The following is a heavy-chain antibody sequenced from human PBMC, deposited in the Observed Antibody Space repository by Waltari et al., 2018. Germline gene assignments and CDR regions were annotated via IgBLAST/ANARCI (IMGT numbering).Heavy chain of an antibody. J-gene: IGHJ4*02. V-gene: IGHV4-39*01. CDR1: GGPISSSSYY. CDR3: ARLEQQLVLDY. D-gene: IGHD6-13*01. Sequence: QLQLQESGPGLVKPSETLSLTCTVSGGPISSSSYYWGWIRQPPGKGLELIGSIYYSGSTYYNPSLKSRVTISVDTSKNQFSLKLSSVTAADTAVYYCARLEQQLVLDYWGQGTLVTVSS. CDR2: IYYSGST.